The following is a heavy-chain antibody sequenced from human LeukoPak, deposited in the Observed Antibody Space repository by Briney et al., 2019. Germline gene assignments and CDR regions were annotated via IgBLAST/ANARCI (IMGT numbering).Heavy chain of an antibody. CDR3: ARDLYGKFQLLRGSDY. V-gene: IGHV1-2*02. CDR2: INPNSGGT. Sequence: ASVKVSCKASGYTFTGYYMHWVRQAPGQGLEWMGWINPNSGGTNYAQKFQGRDTMTRDTSISTVYMELSRLRSDDTAVYYCARDLYGKFQLLRGSDYWGQGTLVTVSS. J-gene: IGHJ4*02. D-gene: IGHD1-26*01. CDR1: GYTFTGYY.